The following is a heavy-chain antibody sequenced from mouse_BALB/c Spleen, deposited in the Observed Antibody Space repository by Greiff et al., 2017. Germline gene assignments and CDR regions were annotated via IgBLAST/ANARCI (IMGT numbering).Heavy chain of an antibody. V-gene: IGHV1-7*01. J-gene: IGHJ2*01. D-gene: IGHD1-1*01. CDR3: ARTYGSSPDY. CDR1: GYTFTSYW. CDR2: INPSTGYT. Sequence: QVHVKQSGAELAKPGASVKMSCKASGYTFTSYWMHWVKQRPGQGLEWIGYINPSTGYTEYNQKFKDKATLTADKSSSTAYMQLSSLTSEDSAVYYCARTYGSSPDYWGQGTTLTVSS.